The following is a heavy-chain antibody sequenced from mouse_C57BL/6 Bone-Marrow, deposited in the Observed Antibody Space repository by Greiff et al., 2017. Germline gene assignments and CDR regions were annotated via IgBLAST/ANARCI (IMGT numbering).Heavy chain of an antibody. CDR2: INPSSGYT. J-gene: IGHJ1*01. Sequence: VKLMESGAELARPGASVKMSCKASGYTFTSYTMHWVKQRPGQGLEWIGYINPSSGYTKYNQKFKDKATLTADKSSSTAYMQLSSLTSEDSAVYYCATYGPWYFDVWGAGTTVTVSS. CDR3: ATYGPWYFDV. V-gene: IGHV1-4*01. CDR1: GYTFTSYT. D-gene: IGHD1-1*01.